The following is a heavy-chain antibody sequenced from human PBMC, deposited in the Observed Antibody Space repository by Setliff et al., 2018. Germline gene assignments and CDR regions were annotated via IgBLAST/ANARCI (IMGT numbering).Heavy chain of an antibody. D-gene: IGHD1-26*01. Sequence: ASVKVSCKASGYTFTGYYMHWVRQAPGQGLEWMRWINPNSGGTNYAQKFQGRVTMTRDTSISTAYMELSRLRSDDTAVYYCARSSGSYHTYYFDYWGQGTLVTVSS. CDR2: INPNSGGT. V-gene: IGHV1-2*02. CDR3: ARSSGSYHTYYFDY. CDR1: GYTFTGYY. J-gene: IGHJ4*02.